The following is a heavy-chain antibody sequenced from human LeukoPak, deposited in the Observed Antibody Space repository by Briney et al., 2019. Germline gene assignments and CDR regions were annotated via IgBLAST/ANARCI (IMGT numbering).Heavy chain of an antibody. V-gene: IGHV3-23*01. D-gene: IGHD2-15*01. Sequence: ETLSLTCTVSGGSISSGSYYWSWIRQPAGKGLEWVSAISGSGGSTYYADSVKGRFTISRDNSKNTLYLQMNNLRAEDTAVYYCAKNRAAPLPFDYWGQGTLVTVSS. J-gene: IGHJ4*02. CDR2: ISGSGGST. CDR1: GGSISSGSYY. CDR3: AKNRAAPLPFDY.